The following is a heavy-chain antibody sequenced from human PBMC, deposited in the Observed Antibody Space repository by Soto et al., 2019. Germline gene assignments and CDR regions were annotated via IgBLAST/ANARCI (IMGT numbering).Heavy chain of an antibody. V-gene: IGHV1-18*04. CDR3: ASFGYCSGGSGYGAVS. CDR1: GYTFTSYG. J-gene: IGHJ5*02. Sequence: QVQLVQSGAEVKKPGASVKVSCKASGYTFTSYGISWVRQAPGQGLEWMGWISAYNGNTNYAQKLQGRVTITTDTSTITAYMELRSLRSDDTAVDYCASFGYCSGGSGYGAVSWGQGTLVTVCS. D-gene: IGHD2-15*01. CDR2: ISAYNGNT.